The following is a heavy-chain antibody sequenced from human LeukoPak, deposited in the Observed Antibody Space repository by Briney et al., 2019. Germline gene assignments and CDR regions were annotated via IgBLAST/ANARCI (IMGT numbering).Heavy chain of an antibody. J-gene: IGHJ6*02. CDR1: GFTFSSYA. CDR3: ARDAVPHLYYYYYGMDV. Sequence: PGGSLRLSCAASGFTFSSYAMHWVRQAPGKGLEWVAVISYDGSNKYYADSVKGRFTISRDNSKNTLYLQMNSLRAEDTAVYYCARDAVPHLYYYYYGMDVWGQGTTVTVSS. CDR2: ISYDGSNK. V-gene: IGHV3-30-3*01.